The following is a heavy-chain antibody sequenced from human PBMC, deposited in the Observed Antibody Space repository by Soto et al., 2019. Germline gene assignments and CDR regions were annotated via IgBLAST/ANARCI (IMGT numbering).Heavy chain of an antibody. J-gene: IGHJ4*02. CDR3: ARDIAVAGRVIY. V-gene: IGHV3-21*01. CDR2: ISSSSSYI. CDR1: GFTFSSYS. D-gene: IGHD6-19*01. Sequence: EVQLVESGGGQVKPGGSLRLSCAASGFTFSSYSMNWVRQAPGKGLEWVSSISSSSSYIYYADSVKGRFTISRDNAKNSLYLQMNSLRAEDTAVYYCARDIAVAGRVIYWGQGTLVTVSS.